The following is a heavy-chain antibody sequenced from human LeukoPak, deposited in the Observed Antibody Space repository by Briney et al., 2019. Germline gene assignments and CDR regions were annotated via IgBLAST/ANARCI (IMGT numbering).Heavy chain of an antibody. D-gene: IGHD5-18*01. Sequence: GGSLRLSCAASGFTFSSYSMNWVRQAPGKGLEWVSSISSSSSYIYYADSVKGRFTISRDNAKNSLYLQMNSLRAEDAAVYYCARKGKSYGTLDDAFDIWGQGTMVTVSS. CDR3: ARKGKSYGTLDDAFDI. CDR1: GFTFSSYS. V-gene: IGHV3-21*01. J-gene: IGHJ3*02. CDR2: ISSSSSYI.